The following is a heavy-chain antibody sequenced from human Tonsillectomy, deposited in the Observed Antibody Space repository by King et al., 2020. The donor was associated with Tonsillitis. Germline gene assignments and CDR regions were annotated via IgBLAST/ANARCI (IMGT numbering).Heavy chain of an antibody. CDR2: SSRSGRTI. CDR1: GFTFSDYY. Sequence: HVQLVESGGGLVKPGGSLRLSCAASGFTFSDYYMSGIRQAPGKGLEWVSYSSRSGRTIYYADSVKGRFTITRDNAKNSLYLQMNSLRAEDTAVYYCARTEIEWELLGAMDVWGQGTTVTVSS. J-gene: IGHJ6*02. CDR3: ARTEIEWELLGAMDV. D-gene: IGHD1-26*01. V-gene: IGHV3-11*01.